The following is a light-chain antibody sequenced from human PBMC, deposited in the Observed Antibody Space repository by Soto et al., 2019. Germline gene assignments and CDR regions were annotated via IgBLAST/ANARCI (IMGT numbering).Light chain of an antibody. CDR2: GAS. Sequence: EVVLTQSPGTLSLSPGERATLSCRASQSVNGNSLAWYQQKPGQAPRVFIYGASTRATGIPDRFSGSGSGTDFTLTISRLEPEDFAVYYCQQYGSSPPWTFGQGTKVDIK. CDR3: QQYGSSPPWT. J-gene: IGKJ1*01. CDR1: QSVNGNS. V-gene: IGKV3-20*01.